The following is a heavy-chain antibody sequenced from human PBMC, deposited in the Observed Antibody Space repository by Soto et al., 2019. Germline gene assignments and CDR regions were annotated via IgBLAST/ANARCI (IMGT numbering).Heavy chain of an antibody. CDR2: TFYRSKWYN. CDR1: GDSVSSNSAT. CDR3: ARLIVVPYYFDS. J-gene: IGHJ4*02. D-gene: IGHD3-22*01. Sequence: PSQTLSLTCAISGDSVSSNSATWHWIRQSPSRGLEWLGRTFYRSKWYNDYALSVKGRITINPDTSKNQFSLHLNSVTPEDTAVYYCARLIVVPYYFDSWGQGTLVTVSS. V-gene: IGHV6-1*01.